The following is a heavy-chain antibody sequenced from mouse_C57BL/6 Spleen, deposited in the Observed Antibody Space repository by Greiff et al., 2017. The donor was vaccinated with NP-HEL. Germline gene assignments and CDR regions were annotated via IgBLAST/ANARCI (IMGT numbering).Heavy chain of an antibody. J-gene: IGHJ4*01. Sequence: QVQLQQSGPELVKPGASVKISCKASGYAFSSSWMNWVKQRPGKGLEWIGRIYPGDGDTNYNGKFKGKATLTADKSSSTAYMQLSRLTSEDSAVYFCARLGNYGNYYAMDYWGQGTSVTVSS. D-gene: IGHD2-1*01. CDR2: IYPGDGDT. CDR3: ARLGNYGNYYAMDY. V-gene: IGHV1-82*01. CDR1: GYAFSSSW.